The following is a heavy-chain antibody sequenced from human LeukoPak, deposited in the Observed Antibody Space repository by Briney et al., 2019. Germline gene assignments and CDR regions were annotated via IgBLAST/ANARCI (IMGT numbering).Heavy chain of an antibody. J-gene: IGHJ3*02. CDR2: IYYSGST. Sequence: PSETLSLTCTVSGGSISSYYWSWIRQPPGKGLEWIGYIYYSGSTNYNPSLKSRVTISVDTSKNQFSLKLSSVTAADTAVYYCARENYDFWSGYYVGAPQTNASDIWGQGTMVTVSS. CDR3: ARENYDFWSGYYVGAPQTNASDI. D-gene: IGHD3-3*01. V-gene: IGHV4-59*12. CDR1: GGSISSYY.